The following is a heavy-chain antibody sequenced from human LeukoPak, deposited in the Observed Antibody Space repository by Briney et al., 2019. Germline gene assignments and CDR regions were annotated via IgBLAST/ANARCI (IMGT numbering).Heavy chain of an antibody. CDR3: ARNYDSSGYL. Sequence: VSVKVSCKASGYTFTGYYMHWVRQAPGQGLEWMGWINPNSGGTNYAQKFQGRVTMTRDTSISTAYMELSSLRSEDTAVYYCARNYDSSGYLWGQGTLVTVSS. CDR2: INPNSGGT. D-gene: IGHD3-22*01. V-gene: IGHV1-2*02. CDR1: GYTFTGYY. J-gene: IGHJ4*02.